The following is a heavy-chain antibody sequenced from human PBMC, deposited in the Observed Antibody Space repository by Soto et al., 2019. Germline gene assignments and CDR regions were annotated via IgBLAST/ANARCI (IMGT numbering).Heavy chain of an antibody. CDR2: IYYSGNT. CDR1: GGSISSGGYY. J-gene: IGHJ6*02. V-gene: IGHV4-31*03. Sequence: PSETLSLTCTVSGGSISSGGYYWNWIRQHPGKGLEWIGYIYYSGNTYYNPSLKSRLTISVDASKNEFSLKLSSVTAADTAVYYCARDLVVTTVLGNHYYGLDVWRQGTTVTVSS. CDR3: ARDLVVTTVLGNHYYGLDV. D-gene: IGHD2-21*02.